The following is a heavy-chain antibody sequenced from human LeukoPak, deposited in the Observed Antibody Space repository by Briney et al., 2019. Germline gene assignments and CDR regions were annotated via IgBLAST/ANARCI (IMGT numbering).Heavy chain of an antibody. V-gene: IGHV3-33*06. CDR3: AKDAAGPEY. J-gene: IGHJ4*02. CDR1: GFTFSSYG. CDR2: IWYDGTNT. Sequence: PGGSLRLSCAASGFTFSSYGMHWVRQAPGRGLEWVAVIWYDGTNTYYADSVKGRFTISRDNSKNTLYLQMNSLRAEDTAVYYCAKDAAGPEYWGQGTLVTVSS. D-gene: IGHD6-13*01.